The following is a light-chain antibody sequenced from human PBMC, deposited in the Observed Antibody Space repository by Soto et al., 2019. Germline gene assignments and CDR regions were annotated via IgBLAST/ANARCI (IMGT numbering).Light chain of an antibody. CDR1: SSNIGANT. CDR3: SSYTTVNTLVS. Sequence: QSVLTQPPSASGTPGQGITISCSGRSSNIGANTVNWYQQLPGTAPKLLIYSTNERPSGVPDRFSGSKSGTSASLAISGLQSEDEADYYCSSYTTVNTLVSFGTGTKLTVL. V-gene: IGLV1-44*01. CDR2: STN. J-gene: IGLJ1*01.